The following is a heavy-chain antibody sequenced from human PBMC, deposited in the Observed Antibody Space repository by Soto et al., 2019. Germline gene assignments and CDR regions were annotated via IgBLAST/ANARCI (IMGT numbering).Heavy chain of an antibody. CDR1: GFSLTTIGVG. CDR3: AHLLSGNRGWGTVTY. J-gene: IGHJ4*02. V-gene: IGHV2-5*02. D-gene: IGHD6-19*01. CDR2: SYWDDDK. Sequence: QITLKESGPTLVKPTQTLTLTCTFSGFSLTTIGVGVGWIRQPPGKALEWLALSYWDDDKHYSTSLTSRLTIPKLTSKYQVVLTMTNMDPVDTGTYYCAHLLSGNRGWGTVTYWGQGILVTVSS.